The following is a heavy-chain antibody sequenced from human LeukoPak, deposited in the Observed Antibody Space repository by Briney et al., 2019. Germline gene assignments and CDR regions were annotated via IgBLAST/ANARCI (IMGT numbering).Heavy chain of an antibody. CDR1: GGTFSSYA. Sequence: GASVKVSCKASGGTFSSYAISWVRQAPGQGLEWMGRIIPILGIANYAQKFQGRVTITADKSTSTAYMELSSLRSEDTAVYYCARGGYGGNSSPNYWGQGTLVTVSS. J-gene: IGHJ4*02. D-gene: IGHD4-23*01. V-gene: IGHV1-69*04. CDR2: IIPILGIA. CDR3: ARGGYGGNSSPNY.